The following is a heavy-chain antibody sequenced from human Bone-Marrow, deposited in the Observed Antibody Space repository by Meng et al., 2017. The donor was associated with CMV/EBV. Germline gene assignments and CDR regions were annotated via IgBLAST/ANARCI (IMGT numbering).Heavy chain of an antibody. CDR3: AKGGLSGYHREYYYYGMDV. CDR1: GFTFSDHY. Sequence: GGSLRLSCAASGFTFSDHYMDWVRQAPGKGLEWVGRTRNKANSYTTEYAASVKGRFTISRDDSKNSLYLQMNSLRAEDTAVYYCAKGGLSGYHREYYYYGMDVWGQGTTVTVSS. V-gene: IGHV3-72*01. J-gene: IGHJ6*02. CDR2: TRNKANSYTT. D-gene: IGHD3-3*01.